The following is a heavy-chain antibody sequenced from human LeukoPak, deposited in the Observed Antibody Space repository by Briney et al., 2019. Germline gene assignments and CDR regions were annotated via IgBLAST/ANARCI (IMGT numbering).Heavy chain of an antibody. CDR3: AKAHYGYGAFDI. CDR2: ISWNSGSI. CDR1: GFTFDDYA. J-gene: IGHJ3*02. V-gene: IGHV3-9*01. D-gene: IGHD5-18*01. Sequence: GRSLRLSCAASGFTFDDYAMHWVRQAPGKGLEWVSGISWNSGSIGYADSVKGRFTISRDNAKNSLYLQMNSLRAEDTALYYCAKAHYGYGAFDIWGQGTMVTVSS.